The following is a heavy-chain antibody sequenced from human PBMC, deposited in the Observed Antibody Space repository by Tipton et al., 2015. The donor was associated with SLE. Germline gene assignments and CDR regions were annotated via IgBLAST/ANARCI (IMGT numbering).Heavy chain of an antibody. D-gene: IGHD2-21*02. Sequence: SLRLSCAASGFTFSSYAMHWVRQAPGKGLEWVAVISYDGSNKYYADSVKGRFTISRDNSKNTLYLQMNSLRAEDTAVYYCARAGGDSKSAFDIWGQGTMVTVSS. V-gene: IGHV3-30*04. CDR3: ARAGGDSKSAFDI. J-gene: IGHJ3*02. CDR1: GFTFSSYA. CDR2: ISYDGSNK.